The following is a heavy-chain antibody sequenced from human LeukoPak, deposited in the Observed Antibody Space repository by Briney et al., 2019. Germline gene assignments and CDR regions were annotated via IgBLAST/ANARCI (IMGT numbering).Heavy chain of an antibody. CDR1: GFTFSTYW. D-gene: IGHD6-19*01. V-gene: IGHV3-74*01. CDR2: INSGGDDT. CDR3: ARRIGYSSGHSDVYSFDY. Sequence: AGGSLRLSCAASGFTFSTYWMHWVRQAPGKGLVWVSLINSGGDDTRYADSVKGRFTISRDNAKNTLYLQMDSLRAEDTAVYYCARRIGYSSGHSDVYSFDYWGQGTLVTVSS. J-gene: IGHJ4*02.